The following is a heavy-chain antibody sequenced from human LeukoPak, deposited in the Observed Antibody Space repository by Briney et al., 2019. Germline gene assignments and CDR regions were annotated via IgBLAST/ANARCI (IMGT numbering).Heavy chain of an antibody. CDR3: AKIQGWFNAAFHI. CDR1: GFTFSSYS. CDR2: ISSNTI. J-gene: IGHJ3*02. D-gene: IGHD6-19*01. Sequence: GGSLRLSCAASGFTFSSYSMNWVRQAPGKGLEWVSYISSNTIYYADSVKGRFTISRDNAKNSLYLQMNSLRAEDTAVYYCAKIQGWFNAAFHIGGQGTMVTVSS. V-gene: IGHV3-48*01.